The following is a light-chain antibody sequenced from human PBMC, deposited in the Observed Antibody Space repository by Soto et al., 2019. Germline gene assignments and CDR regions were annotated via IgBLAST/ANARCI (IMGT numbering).Light chain of an antibody. CDR2: DVS. Sequence: IVLTQSPATLSLSPGKRATLSCRASQNISNYLIWYQQKPGQAPRLLIYDVSNRATGIPARFSGSGSGTDFSLTMASLETEASAAYFCQQRSHWPRTVGQGTKVEIK. J-gene: IGKJ1*01. V-gene: IGKV3-11*01. CDR1: QNISNY. CDR3: QQRSHWPRT.